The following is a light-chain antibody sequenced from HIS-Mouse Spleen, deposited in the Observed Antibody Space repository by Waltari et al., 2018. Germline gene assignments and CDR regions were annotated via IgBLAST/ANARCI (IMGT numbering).Light chain of an antibody. Sequence: QSVLTQPPSVSGAPGQRVTISCTGSSSNIGAGYDVHWYQQLPGTAPKLLIYGNSNRPAGVPDRFSGSKSGTSASLDITGLQAEDEADYYCQSYDSSLWVFGGGTKLTVL. J-gene: IGLJ3*02. CDR3: QSYDSSLWV. CDR2: GNS. CDR1: SSNIGAGYD. V-gene: IGLV1-40*01.